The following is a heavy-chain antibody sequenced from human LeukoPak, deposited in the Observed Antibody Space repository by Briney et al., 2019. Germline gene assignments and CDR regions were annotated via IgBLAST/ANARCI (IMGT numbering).Heavy chain of an antibody. D-gene: IGHD3-16*01. CDR3: AREDNTGRGVLGPDY. CDR1: GYSISSGYY. V-gene: IGHV4-38-2*02. J-gene: IGHJ4*02. CDR2: IYHSGST. Sequence: KPSETLSLTCTVSGYSISSGYYWGWIRQPPGKGLEWIGSIYHSGSTYYNPSLKSRVTISVDTSKNQFSLKLSSVTAAGTAVYYCAREDNTGRGVLGPDYWGQGTLVTVSS.